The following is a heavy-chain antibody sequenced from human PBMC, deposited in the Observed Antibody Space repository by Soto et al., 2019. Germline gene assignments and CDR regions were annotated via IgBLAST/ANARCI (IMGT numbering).Heavy chain of an antibody. CDR1: GFTFSRSW. D-gene: IGHD5-18*01. CDR3: GRGGAGTAIAHEY. V-gene: IGHV3-74*01. CDR2: INPDGSST. Sequence: PGGTLRLSCAASGFTFSRSWVHWVRQAPGKGLVWVSRINPDGSSTNYADSVKGRLTISRDSAKNTLYLQVNSAGVEDTAVYYCGRGGAGTAIAHEYWGQGTMVTVSS. J-gene: IGHJ4*02.